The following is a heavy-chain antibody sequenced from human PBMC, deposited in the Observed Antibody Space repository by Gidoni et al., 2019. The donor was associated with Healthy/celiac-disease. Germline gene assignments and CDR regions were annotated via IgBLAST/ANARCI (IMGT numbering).Heavy chain of an antibody. CDR2: ISAYNGNT. J-gene: IGHJ6*02. CDR3: ARVTEGRLGALYYYYGMDV. D-gene: IGHD3-10*01. Sequence: VQLVQSRAEVKKPGASVKVSCQASGYTFSSYSLRWVRQAPGQGLEWMGWISAYNGNTNYAQKLQGRVTMTTDTSTSTAYMELRSLRSDDTAVYYCARVTEGRLGALYYYYGMDVWGQGTTVTVSS. V-gene: IGHV1-18*04. CDR1: GYTFSSYS.